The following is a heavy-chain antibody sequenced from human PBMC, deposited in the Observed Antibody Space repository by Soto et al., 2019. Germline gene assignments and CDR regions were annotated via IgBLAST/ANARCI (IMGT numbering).Heavy chain of an antibody. Sequence: EVQLLESGGGLVQPGGSLRLSCAASGFTFSSYAMNWVRQAPGKGLEWVSGISNTGGSTYYADSVNGRFTISRDNSKSTLYVQMNSLRAEDTAVYYCAKNPSGSLPPKRPIDYRGQGTLVTVSS. CDR2: ISNTGGST. CDR1: GFTFSSYA. D-gene: IGHD1-26*01. V-gene: IGHV3-23*01. CDR3: AKNPSGSLPPKRPIDY. J-gene: IGHJ4*02.